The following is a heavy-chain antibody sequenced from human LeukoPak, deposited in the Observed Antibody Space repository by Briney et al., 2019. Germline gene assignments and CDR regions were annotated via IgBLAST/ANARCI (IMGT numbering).Heavy chain of an antibody. V-gene: IGHV3-30*18. D-gene: IGHD3-16*02. J-gene: IGHJ4*02. CDR2: ISFDGSNK. CDR3: AKDRRREITFGGVIVYYFDY. CDR1: GFTFSSYG. Sequence: GGSLRLSCAASGFTFSSYGMHWVRQAPGKGLEWVAVISFDGSNKYYADSVKGRFTISRDNSKNTLYLQMNSLRAEDTAVYYCAKDRRREITFGGVIVYYFDYWGQGTLVTVSS.